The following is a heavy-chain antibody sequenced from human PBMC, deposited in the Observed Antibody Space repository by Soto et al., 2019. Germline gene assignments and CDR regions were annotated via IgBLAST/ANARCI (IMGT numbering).Heavy chain of an antibody. CDR2: IYYSGST. V-gene: IGHV4-39*01. CDR1: GGSISSSSDY. Sequence: SETLSLTCTVSGGSISSSSDYWGWIRQPPGKGLEWIGSIYYSGSTYYNPSLKSRVTISVDTSKNQFSLKLSSVTAADTAVYYCATPPYSSSWYWFDPWGQGTLVTVSS. J-gene: IGHJ5*02. CDR3: ATPPYSSSWYWFDP. D-gene: IGHD6-13*01.